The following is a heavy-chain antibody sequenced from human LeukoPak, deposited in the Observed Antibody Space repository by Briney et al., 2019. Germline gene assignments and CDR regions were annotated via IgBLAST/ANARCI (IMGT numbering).Heavy chain of an antibody. Sequence: ASVKVSCKASGGTSNSHAISWVRQAPGQGLEWMGRIIPNLGTTNRAQNFQGRVTLTADKSTNTAYMELTSPTSDDTAVYYCATTNDGGGYQWGDFFDFWGQGTLVTVSS. CDR1: GGTSNSHA. CDR3: ATTNDGGGYQWGDFFDF. V-gene: IGHV1-69*04. D-gene: IGHD3-22*01. J-gene: IGHJ4*02. CDR2: IIPNLGTT.